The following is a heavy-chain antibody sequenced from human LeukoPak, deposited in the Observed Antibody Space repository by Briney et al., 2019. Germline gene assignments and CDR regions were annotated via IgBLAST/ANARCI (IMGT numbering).Heavy chain of an antibody. D-gene: IGHD6-19*01. CDR2: ISSSSSTI. V-gene: IGHV3-48*01. CDR3: ARRGYSSGWYFFDY. Sequence: GGSLRLSCAASGFTFSGYSMNWVRQAPGKGLEWVSYISSSSSTIYYADSVKGRFTISRDNAKNSLYLQMNSLRAEDTAVYYCARRGYSSGWYFFDYWGQGTLVTVSS. CDR1: GFTFSGYS. J-gene: IGHJ4*02.